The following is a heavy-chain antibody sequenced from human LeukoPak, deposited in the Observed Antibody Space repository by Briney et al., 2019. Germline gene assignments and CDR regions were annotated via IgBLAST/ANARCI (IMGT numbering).Heavy chain of an antibody. Sequence: PGGSLRLSCAASGFTFSSYGMHWVRQAPGKGLEWVAFIRYDGSNKYYADSVKGQFTISRDNSKNTLYLQMNSLRAEDTAVYYCAKDSPEWEPGAFDIWGQGTMVTVSS. D-gene: IGHD1-26*01. CDR3: AKDSPEWEPGAFDI. CDR1: GFTFSSYG. CDR2: IRYDGSNK. J-gene: IGHJ3*02. V-gene: IGHV3-30*02.